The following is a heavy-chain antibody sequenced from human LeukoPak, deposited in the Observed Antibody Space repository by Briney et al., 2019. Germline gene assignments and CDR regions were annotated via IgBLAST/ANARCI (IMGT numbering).Heavy chain of an antibody. Sequence: SETLSLTCTVSGVSISSYYWSWIRQPPGKGLEWIGYIYYSGSTNYNPSLKSRVTISVDTSKNQFSLKLSSVTAADTAVYYCARGDRMDVWGQGTTVTVSS. CDR2: IYYSGST. J-gene: IGHJ6*02. CDR3: ARGDRMDV. V-gene: IGHV4-59*01. CDR1: GVSISSYY.